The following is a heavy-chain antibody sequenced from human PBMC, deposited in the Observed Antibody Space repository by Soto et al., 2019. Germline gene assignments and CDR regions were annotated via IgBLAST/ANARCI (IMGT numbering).Heavy chain of an antibody. V-gene: IGHV3-30*18. D-gene: IGHD6-13*01. CDR2: ISYDGSNK. J-gene: IGHJ5*02. Sequence: GGSLRLSCAASGFTFGSYGMHWVRQAPGKGLEWVAVISYDGSNKYYADSVKGRFTISRDNSKNTLYLQMNSLRAEDTAVYYCAKSPRAAARNGNWFDPWGQGTLVTVSS. CDR1: GFTFGSYG. CDR3: AKSPRAAARNGNWFDP.